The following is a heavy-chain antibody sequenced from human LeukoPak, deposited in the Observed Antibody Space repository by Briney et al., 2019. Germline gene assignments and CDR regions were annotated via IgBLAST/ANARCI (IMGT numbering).Heavy chain of an antibody. J-gene: IGHJ6*02. D-gene: IGHD4-4*01. CDR1: GASISPYY. V-gene: IGHV4-59*01. CDR2: TSYSGST. CDR3: ARATTVTTYYYCGMDI. Sequence: PSETLSLTCTVSGASISPYYWSWIRQPPGKGLEWIGYTSYSGSTNSYPSLKSRVTISVDTSKNQFSLNLSSVTAADTAVYYCARATTVTTYYYCGMDIWGQGTTVTVSS.